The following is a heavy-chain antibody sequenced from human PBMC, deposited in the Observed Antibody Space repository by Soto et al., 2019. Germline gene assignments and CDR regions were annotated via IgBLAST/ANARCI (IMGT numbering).Heavy chain of an antibody. CDR2: INPRTTAT. CDR3: ARELRTLASPLDV. D-gene: IGHD3-3*02. Sequence: QVQLVQSAPEVRKPGASVKVSCKASGYTFTDYYIYWVRQAPGPRLEWLGWINPRTTATHFALNFQGRVTLSRDSSTDTIYMELSSLRSDDTAVYYCARELRTLASPLDVWGQGTLVTVSS. J-gene: IGHJ4*02. V-gene: IGHV1-2*02. CDR1: GYTFTDYY.